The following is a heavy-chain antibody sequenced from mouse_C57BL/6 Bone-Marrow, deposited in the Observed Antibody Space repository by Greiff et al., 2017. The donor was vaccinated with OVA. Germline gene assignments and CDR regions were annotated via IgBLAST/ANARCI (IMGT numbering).Heavy chain of an antibody. CDR3: ARGFITTVVPTGDYAMDY. CDR2: SRNKANDYTT. CDR1: GFTFSDFY. Sequence: EVHLVESGGGLVQSGRSLRLSCATSGFTFSDFYMEWVRQAPGKGLEWIAASRNKANDYTTEYSASVKGRFIVSRDTSQSILYLQMNALRAEDTAIYYCARGFITTVVPTGDYAMDYWGQGTSVTVSS. V-gene: IGHV7-1*01. D-gene: IGHD1-1*01. J-gene: IGHJ4*01.